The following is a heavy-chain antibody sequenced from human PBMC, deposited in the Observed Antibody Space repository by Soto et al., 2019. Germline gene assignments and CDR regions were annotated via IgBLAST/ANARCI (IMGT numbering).Heavy chain of an antibody. J-gene: IGHJ4*02. CDR1: GASLTRGVYY. D-gene: IGHD2-21*01. V-gene: IGHV4-61*08. CDR2: IYYRGTT. CDR3: VSVVEAANRHHDFDS. Sequence: SETLSLTCSVSGASLTRGVYYWSWLRQPPGRQLEWIGSIYYRGTTNYTPSHAGRVTISEDTSRNQVSVTVKSVTVAETAMYYCVSVVEAANRHHDFDSWGQGIVVTVSS.